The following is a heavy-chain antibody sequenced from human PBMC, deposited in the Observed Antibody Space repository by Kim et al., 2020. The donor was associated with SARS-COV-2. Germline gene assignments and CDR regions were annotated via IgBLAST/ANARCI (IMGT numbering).Heavy chain of an antibody. CDR2: INPNSGGT. CDR3: ARGTTVTKVYYYYGMDV. D-gene: IGHD4-17*01. J-gene: IGHJ6*02. Sequence: ASVKVSCKASGYTFTGYYMHWVRQAPGQGLEWMGWINPNSGGTNYAQKFQGRVTMTRDTSISTAYMELSRLRSDDTAVYYCARGTTVTKVYYYYGMDVWGQGTTVTVSS. V-gene: IGHV1-2*02. CDR1: GYTFTGYY.